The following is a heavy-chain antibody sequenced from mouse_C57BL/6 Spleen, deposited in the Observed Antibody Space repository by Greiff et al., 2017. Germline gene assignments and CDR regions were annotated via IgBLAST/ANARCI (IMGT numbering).Heavy chain of an antibody. V-gene: IGHV1-55*01. D-gene: IGHD4-1*02. CDR3: ATNWDGSWFAY. CDR2: IYPGSGNT. Sequence: QVQLKQPGAELVKPGASVKMSCKASGYTFTSYWITWVKQRPGQGLEWIGDIYPGSGNTNYNEKFKSKATLTVDTSSSTAYMQLSSLTSEDSAVYYCATNWDGSWFAYWGQGTLVTVSA. J-gene: IGHJ3*01. CDR1: GYTFTSYW.